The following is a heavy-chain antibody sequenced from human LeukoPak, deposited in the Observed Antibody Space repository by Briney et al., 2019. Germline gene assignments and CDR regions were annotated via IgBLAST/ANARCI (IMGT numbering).Heavy chain of an antibody. D-gene: IGHD3-22*01. CDR2: IIPIFGTA. CDR3: ARDGYYYDSSGYFPPLFDY. Sequence: GASVKVSCKASGGTFSSYAISWVRQAPGQGLEWMGGIIPIFGTANYAQKFQGRVTITADESTSTAYMELSSLRSEDTAVYYCARDGYYYDSSGYFPPLFDYWGQGTLVTVSS. V-gene: IGHV1-69*13. CDR1: GGTFSSYA. J-gene: IGHJ4*02.